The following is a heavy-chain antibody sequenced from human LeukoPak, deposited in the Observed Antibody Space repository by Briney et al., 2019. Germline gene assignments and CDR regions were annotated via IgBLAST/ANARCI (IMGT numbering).Heavy chain of an antibody. CDR3: AQQVGYCSSGSCYFTY. V-gene: IGHV3-23*01. Sequence: GRSLGLSCTTSGFTFTNYGINWVRQAPGKGLEWVSAISNTGGSTYYADSVKGRFTISRDKSKNTLSLQMNSLRAEDTAVYYCAQQVGYCSSGSCYFTYWGQGTLVTVSS. D-gene: IGHD2-15*01. J-gene: IGHJ1*01. CDR2: ISNTGGST. CDR1: GFTFTNYG.